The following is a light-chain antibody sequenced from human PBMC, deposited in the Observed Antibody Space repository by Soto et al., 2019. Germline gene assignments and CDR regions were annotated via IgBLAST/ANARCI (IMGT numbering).Light chain of an antibody. J-gene: IGKJ4*01. CDR3: HQYVKSTLT. V-gene: IGKV3-20*01. Sequence: EVVLTQSPGTLSLSPGERATLSCRASQNIVSGYLAWYQQKPGQDPRLLIYGATTRATGIPDRFSGSGSGTDFTLTISILEPEDFAVYFCHQYVKSTLTFGGGTKVEIK. CDR1: QNIVSGY. CDR2: GAT.